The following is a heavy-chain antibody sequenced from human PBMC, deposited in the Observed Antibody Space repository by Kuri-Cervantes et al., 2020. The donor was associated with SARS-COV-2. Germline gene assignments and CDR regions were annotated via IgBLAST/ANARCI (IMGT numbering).Heavy chain of an antibody. V-gene: IGHV3-30-3*01. CDR3: ARVGGGNSDAFDI. CDR2: ISYEGSNK. CDR1: GFTFSCYA. D-gene: IGHD4-23*01. J-gene: IGHJ3*02. Sequence: LSLTWAVSGFTFSCYAMHWVRQAPGKGREWVEVISYEGSNKYYADSVKGRFTISRANSKNTLCLQMNNLRAEDTAVYYCARVGGGNSDAFDIWGQGTMVTVSS.